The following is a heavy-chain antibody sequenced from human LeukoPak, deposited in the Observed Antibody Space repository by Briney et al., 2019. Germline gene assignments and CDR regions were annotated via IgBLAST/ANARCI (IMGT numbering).Heavy chain of an antibody. V-gene: IGHV4-4*07. Sequence: TSETLSLTCDVSGVSIQSYWWSWVRKPAGKGLEWIGRIYTTGRTNYSPSFQSRVTMSIDVSSNQFSLTLRSVTAADTAVYYCARSGYTISAYHSDFWGQGAPVTVSS. CDR1: GVSIQSYW. D-gene: IGHD5-18*01. J-gene: IGHJ4*02. CDR3: ARSGYTISAYHSDF. CDR2: IYTTGRT.